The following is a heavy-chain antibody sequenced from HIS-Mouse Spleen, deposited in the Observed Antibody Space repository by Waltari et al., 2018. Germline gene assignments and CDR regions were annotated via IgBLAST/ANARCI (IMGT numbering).Heavy chain of an antibody. CDR3: ARPRVGASGGSWFDP. D-gene: IGHD1-26*01. J-gene: IGHJ5*02. Sequence: QLQLQESGPGLVKPSETLSLTCTVSGGSISSSSYYWGWIRQPPGKGLEWIGSSYYSGSTYYNPSLKSRVTISVDTSKNQFSLKLSSVTAADTAVYYCARPRVGASGGSWFDPWGQGTLVTVSS. V-gene: IGHV4-39*01. CDR2: SYYSGST. CDR1: GGSISSSSYY.